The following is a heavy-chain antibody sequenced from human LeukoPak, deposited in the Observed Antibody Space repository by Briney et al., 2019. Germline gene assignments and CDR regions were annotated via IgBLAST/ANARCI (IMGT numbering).Heavy chain of an antibody. J-gene: IGHJ4*02. CDR3: ARPGDSSGYALDY. D-gene: IGHD3-22*01. CDR1: GGSFSGYY. V-gene: IGHV4-34*01. Sequence: SETLSLTCAVYGGSFSGYYWSWIRQPPGKGLEWIGEINHSGSTNYNPSLKSRVTISVDTSKNQFSLKLSSVTAADTAVYYCARPGDSSGYALDYWGQGTLVTVS. CDR2: INHSGST.